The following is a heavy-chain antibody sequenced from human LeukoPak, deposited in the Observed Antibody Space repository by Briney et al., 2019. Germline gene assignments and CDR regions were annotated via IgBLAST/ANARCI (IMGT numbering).Heavy chain of an antibody. CDR3: ATPGVGGY. Sequence: GGSLRLSCAASGFTFNSYWMSWVRQAPGKGLEWVANVQQEGSEKYYLDSVKGRFTISRDNAKNSLYLQMNSLRAEDTAVYYCATPGVGGYWGQGTLVTVSS. D-gene: IGHD3-16*01. V-gene: IGHV3-7*01. CDR1: GFTFNSYW. J-gene: IGHJ4*02. CDR2: VQQEGSEK.